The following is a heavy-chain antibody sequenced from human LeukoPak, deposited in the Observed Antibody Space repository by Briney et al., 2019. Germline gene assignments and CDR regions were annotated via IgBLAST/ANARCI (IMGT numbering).Heavy chain of an antibody. D-gene: IGHD6-19*01. CDR1: GGTFSSYT. V-gene: IGHV1-69*16. CDR3: ARGLTGSSGWWDYYYMDV. CDR2: IIPILGTA. Sequence: SVKVSCKASGGTFSSYTISWVRQAPGQRLEWMGGIIPILGTANYAQKFQGRVTITADESTSTAYMELSSLRSEDTAVYYCARGLTGSSGWWDYYYMDVWGKGTTVTVSS. J-gene: IGHJ6*03.